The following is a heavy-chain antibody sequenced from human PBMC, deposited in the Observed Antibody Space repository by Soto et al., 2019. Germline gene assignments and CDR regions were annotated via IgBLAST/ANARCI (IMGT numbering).Heavy chain of an antibody. Sequence: SVKVSCKDSGGTFSSYAISRARQAPGGGLERMGGIIPIFGTANYAQKLQGRVTMTRNTSISTAYMELSSLRSEDTAVYHHPTSEGLWYSSSWYSFDPWGQGTL. CDR1: GGTFSSYA. D-gene: IGHD6-13*01. V-gene: IGHV1-69*05. J-gene: IGHJ5*02. CDR2: IIPIFGTA. CDR3: PTSEGLWYSSSWYSFDP.